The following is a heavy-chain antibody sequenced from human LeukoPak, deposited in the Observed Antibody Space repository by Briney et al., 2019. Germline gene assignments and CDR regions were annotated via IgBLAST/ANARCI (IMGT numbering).Heavy chain of an antibody. V-gene: IGHV3-23*01. J-gene: IGHJ4*02. CDR3: AKGAYDYIEIAYFDY. Sequence: GGSLRLSCVASGFSFNNYAMNWVRQAPGKGLEWVSLIIGSSGTTFYADPVKGRFTISRDKSKSTLYLQMNSQRAEDTAVYYCAKGAYDYIEIAYFDYWGQGSLVTVSS. CDR1: GFSFNNYA. CDR2: IIGSSGTT. D-gene: IGHD5-12*01.